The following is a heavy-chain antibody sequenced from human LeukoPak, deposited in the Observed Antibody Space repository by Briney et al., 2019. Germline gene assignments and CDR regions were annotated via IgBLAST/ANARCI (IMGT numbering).Heavy chain of an antibody. J-gene: IGHJ4*02. CDR2: IYSGGST. Sequence: GGSLRLSCAASGFTVSSNYMSWVRQAPGKGLEWVSVIYSGGSTYYADSVKGRFTISRDNSKNTLYRQMNSLRAEDTAVYYCARAAYCSSTSCYEPYFDYWGQGTLVTVSS. D-gene: IGHD2-2*01. CDR1: GFTVSSNY. CDR3: ARAAYCSSTSCYEPYFDY. V-gene: IGHV3-66*01.